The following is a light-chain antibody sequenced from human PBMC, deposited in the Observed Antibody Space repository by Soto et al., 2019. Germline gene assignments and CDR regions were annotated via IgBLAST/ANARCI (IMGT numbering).Light chain of an antibody. CDR3: SSFTVSSTVV. CDR1: SSDVGGYNS. V-gene: IGLV2-14*01. CDR2: GVS. Sequence: QSVLTQPASVSGSPGQSITISCTGTSSDVGGYNSVSWYQQHPGKAPKLMIYGVSDRPSGVSNRFSGSKSGNTASLTISGLQPEDEADYYCSSFTVSSTVVFGGGTKLTVL. J-gene: IGLJ2*01.